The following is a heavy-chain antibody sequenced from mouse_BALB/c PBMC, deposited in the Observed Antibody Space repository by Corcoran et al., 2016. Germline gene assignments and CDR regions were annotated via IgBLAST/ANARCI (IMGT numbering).Heavy chain of an antibody. D-gene: IGHD2-1*01. CDR3: AREDYGNRDY. J-gene: IGHJ2*01. CDR2: INTYTGEP. V-gene: IGHV9-1*02. CDR1: GYTFTNYG. Sequence: QIQWVQAGPELKKPGETVKSSCKASGYTFTNYGMHWVKQAPGKGLKWTGWINTYTGEPTYADDFKGRFAFSLETSASTAYLQINNLKNEDMATYFCAREDYGNRDYWGQGTTLTVSS.